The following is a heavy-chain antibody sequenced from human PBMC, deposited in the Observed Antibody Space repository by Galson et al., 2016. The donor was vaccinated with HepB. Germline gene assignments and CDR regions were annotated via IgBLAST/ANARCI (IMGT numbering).Heavy chain of an antibody. CDR1: GFTFSSYW. Sequence: SLRLSCAASGFTFSSYWMHWVRQAPGKGLVWVSRIKSDGSSPSYADSVKGRFTISRDNAKNTLYLQMNSLRAEDTAAYYCARGRTQYYDSWGQGTLVTVSS. J-gene: IGHJ4*02. CDR2: IKSDGSSP. D-gene: IGHD3-22*01. CDR3: ARGRTQYYDS. V-gene: IGHV3-74*01.